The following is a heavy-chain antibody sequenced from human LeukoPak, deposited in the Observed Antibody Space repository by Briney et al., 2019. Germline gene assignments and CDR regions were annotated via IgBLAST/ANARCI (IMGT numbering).Heavy chain of an antibody. V-gene: IGHV4-34*01. CDR3: ASLLAFDY. J-gene: IGHJ4*02. CDR1: GGSFTGYY. Sequence: PSETLSLTCAVYGGSFTGYYWSWIRQPPGKGLEWIGEINHSGSTNYNPSLKSRVTISVDTSKNQFSLKLSSVTAEDTAVYYCASLLAFDYWGQGTLVTVSS. CDR2: INHSGST.